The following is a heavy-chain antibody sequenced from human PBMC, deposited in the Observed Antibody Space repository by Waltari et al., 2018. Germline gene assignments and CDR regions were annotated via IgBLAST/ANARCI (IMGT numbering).Heavy chain of an antibody. CDR1: GGSISSGDYY. CDR2: IYYSGST. D-gene: IGHD3-10*01. J-gene: IGHJ4*02. CDR3: AREGDTMVQGVIIPYYFDY. V-gene: IGHV4-30-4*08. Sequence: QVQLQESGPGLVKPSQTLSLTCTVSGGSISSGDYYWSWIRQPPGKGLEWIGYIYYSGSTYYNPSLKSRVTISVDTSKNQFSLKLSSVTAADTAVYYCAREGDTMVQGVIIPYYFDYWGQGTLVTVSS.